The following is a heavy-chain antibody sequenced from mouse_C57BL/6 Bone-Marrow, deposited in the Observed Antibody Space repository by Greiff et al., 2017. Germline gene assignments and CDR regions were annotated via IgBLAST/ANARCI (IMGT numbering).Heavy chain of an antibody. D-gene: IGHD2-3*01. Sequence: QVQLQQSGAELVMPGASVKLSCKASGYTFTSYWMHWVKQRPGQGLEWIGEIDPSDSYTNYNQQFTGKSTLTVDQSSSTAYMQLSSLTSEDSAVYYCAREGSSIYDGCCTYAMDYWGQGTSVTVSS. J-gene: IGHJ4*01. CDR2: IDPSDSYT. CDR3: AREGSSIYDGCCTYAMDY. CDR1: GYTFTSYW. V-gene: IGHV1-69*01.